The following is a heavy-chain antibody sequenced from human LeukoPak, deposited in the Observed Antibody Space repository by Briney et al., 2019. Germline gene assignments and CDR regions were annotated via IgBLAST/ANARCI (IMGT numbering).Heavy chain of an antibody. Sequence: GESLKISCKGSGYSFTSYWIGWVRQMPGKGLEWMGIIYPGDSDTRYSPSFQGQVTISADKSISTAYLQWSSLKASDTAMYYCARRVAAVSGMGYYYYMDVWGKGTTVTVSS. CDR3: ARRVAAVSGMGYYYYMDV. CDR2: IYPGDSDT. J-gene: IGHJ6*03. CDR1: GYSFTSYW. D-gene: IGHD6-13*01. V-gene: IGHV5-51*01.